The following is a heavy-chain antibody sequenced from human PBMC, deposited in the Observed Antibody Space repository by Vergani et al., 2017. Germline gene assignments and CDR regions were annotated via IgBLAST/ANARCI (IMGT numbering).Heavy chain of an antibody. CDR2: ISGNNDDV. V-gene: IGHV3-21*01. CDR3: ARKGGNSLYYNFAMDV. D-gene: IGHD4-23*01. J-gene: IGHJ6*02. CDR1: GFTFSHYS. Sequence: EVQLLESGGDLVQPGGSLRLSCVASGFTFSHYSMNWVRQAPGKGLEWVSSISGNNDDVYYADSVKGRFTISRDNAKNSLYLDMSSLRAEDTAVYYCARKGGNSLYYNFAMDVWGQGTTVTVSS.